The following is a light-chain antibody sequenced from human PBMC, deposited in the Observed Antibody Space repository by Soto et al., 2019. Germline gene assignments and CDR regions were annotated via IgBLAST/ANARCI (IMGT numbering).Light chain of an antibody. Sequence: GVSVTITGRASQNIRNWLAWYQQKPGKAPKLLIYDPSSLESGVPSRLSGSGSGTEFTLTISSLQPDDFAPYYCQQYNSYSRTFAQGSKVAIK. CDR3: QQYNSYSRT. CDR2: DPS. CDR1: QNIRNW. J-gene: IGKJ1*01. V-gene: IGKV1-5*01.